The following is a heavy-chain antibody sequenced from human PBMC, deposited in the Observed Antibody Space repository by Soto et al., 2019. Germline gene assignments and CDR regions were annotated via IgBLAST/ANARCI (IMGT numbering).Heavy chain of an antibody. J-gene: IGHJ4*02. CDR1: GGTFSSYA. CDR2: IIPIFGTA. Sequence: ASVNVSCKASGGTFSSYAISWVRQAPGQGLEWMGGIIPIFGTANYAQKFQGRVTITADESTSTAYMELSSLRSEDTAVYYCARDRFGRFGELSGSFDYWGQGPLVTVSS. D-gene: IGHD3-10*01. CDR3: ARDRFGRFGELSGSFDY. V-gene: IGHV1-69*13.